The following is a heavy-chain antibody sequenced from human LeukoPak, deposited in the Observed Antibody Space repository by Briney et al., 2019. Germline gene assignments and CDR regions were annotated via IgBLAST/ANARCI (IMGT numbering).Heavy chain of an antibody. V-gene: IGHV3-21*01. CDR1: GFTFSSYS. J-gene: IGHJ4*02. CDR2: ISSSSSYI. D-gene: IGHD3-10*01. CDR3: ARDVPVYGSGSTPPFDY. Sequence: GGSLRLSCAASGFTFSSYSMNWVRQAPGKGLEWVSSISSSSSYIYYADSVKGRFTISRDNAKNSLYLQMNSLRAQDTAVYYCARDVPVYGSGSTPPFDYWGQGTLVTVSP.